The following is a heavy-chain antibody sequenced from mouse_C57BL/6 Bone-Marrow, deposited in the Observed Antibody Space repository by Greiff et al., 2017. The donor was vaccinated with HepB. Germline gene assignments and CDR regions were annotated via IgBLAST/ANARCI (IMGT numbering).Heavy chain of an antibody. Sequence: VQLQQSGPGLVQPSQSLSITCTVSGFSLTSYGVHWVRQSPGKGLEWLGVIWRGGSTDYNAAFMSRLSITKDNSKSQVFFKMNSLQADDTAIYYCAKKGHYYGSSYGAMDYWGQGTSVTVSS. D-gene: IGHD1-1*01. CDR1: GFSLTSYG. CDR2: IWRGGST. V-gene: IGHV2-5*01. CDR3: AKKGHYYGSSYGAMDY. J-gene: IGHJ4*01.